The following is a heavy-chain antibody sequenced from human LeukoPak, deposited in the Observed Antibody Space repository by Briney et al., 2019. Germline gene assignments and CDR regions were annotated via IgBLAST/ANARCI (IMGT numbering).Heavy chain of an antibody. Sequence: GGSLRLSCAASGFTFSSYAMSWVRQAPGKGLEWVSAISGSGGSTYYADSVKGRFTISRDNSKNTLYLQMNSLRAEDTAVYYCSTSQDSSSWQYYFDYWGQGTLVTVSS. CDR1: GFTFSSYA. V-gene: IGHV3-23*01. D-gene: IGHD6-13*01. J-gene: IGHJ4*02. CDR2: ISGSGGST. CDR3: STSQDSSSWQYYFDY.